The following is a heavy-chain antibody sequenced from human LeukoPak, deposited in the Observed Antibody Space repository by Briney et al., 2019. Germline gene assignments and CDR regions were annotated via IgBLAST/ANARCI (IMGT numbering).Heavy chain of an antibody. J-gene: IGHJ4*02. CDR3: ARAASSAYYPKY. Sequence: GGSLRLCCAASGFTFSSYTMHWVRQAPGKGLEWVAVISYDGSNEYYADSVKGRFTISRDNSKNTLNLQMNSLTAEDTAVYYCARAASSAYYPKYWGQGTLVTVSS. D-gene: IGHD3-22*01. CDR1: GFTFSSYT. CDR2: ISYDGSNE. V-gene: IGHV3-30-3*01.